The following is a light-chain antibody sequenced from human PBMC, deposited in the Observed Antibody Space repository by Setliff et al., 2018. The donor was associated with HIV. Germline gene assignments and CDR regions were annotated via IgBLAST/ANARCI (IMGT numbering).Light chain of an antibody. V-gene: IGLV2-14*03. Sequence: QSALTQPASVSGSPGQSITISCSGTSSDVGSYNFVSWYQQHPGKAPQLIIYDVSQRPSGVSSRFSGSKSGNTASLTISGLQAEDQADYYCCSYTSSLTYVFGTGTKVTVL. CDR1: SSDVGSYNF. CDR2: DVS. CDR3: CSYTSSLTYV. J-gene: IGLJ1*01.